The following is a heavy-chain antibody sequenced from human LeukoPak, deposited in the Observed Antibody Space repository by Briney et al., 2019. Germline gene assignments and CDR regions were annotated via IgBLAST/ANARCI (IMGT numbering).Heavy chain of an antibody. D-gene: IGHD3-22*01. V-gene: IGHV3-66*01. CDR3: ARILNSYDSSGYFDS. Sequence: GESLRLSCAAAGLTVSRSYMIWVRQAPGKGLEWVSIIYSGGNTYYADSVKGRFTISRDNSKNTLFLQMNSLRADDTAVYYCARILNSYDSSGYFDSWGQGTLVTVSS. CDR2: IYSGGNT. J-gene: IGHJ4*02. CDR1: GLTVSRSY.